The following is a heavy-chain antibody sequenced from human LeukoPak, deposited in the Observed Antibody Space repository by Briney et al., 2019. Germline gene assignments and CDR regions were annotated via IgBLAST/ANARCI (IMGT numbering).Heavy chain of an antibody. CDR2: ISGSGGST. J-gene: IGHJ4*02. CDR3: AKEPNSSGYTFDY. Sequence: GGSLRLSCAASGFTFSSYAMSGVRQAPGKGLEWVSAISGSGGSTYYADSVKGRFTISRDNSKNTLYLQMSSLRAEDTAVYYCAKEPNSSGYTFDYWGQGTLVTVSS. D-gene: IGHD3-22*01. V-gene: IGHV3-23*01. CDR1: GFTFSSYA.